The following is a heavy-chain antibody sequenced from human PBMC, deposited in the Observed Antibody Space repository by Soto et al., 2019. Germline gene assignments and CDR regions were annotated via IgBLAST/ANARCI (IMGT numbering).Heavy chain of an antibody. Sequence: QVQLVQSGAEVKKPGASVKVSCKASGYTFTNHYIHWVRQAPGQGLEWMAIINPYGGSTNYAQRFRGRGTLTMDTSTGTVYMEISSLRSEDTAVYYCSRALAAAGLWGQGTLVTVSS. CDR3: SRALAAAGL. V-gene: IGHV1-46*01. J-gene: IGHJ4*02. D-gene: IGHD6-13*01. CDR2: INPYGGST. CDR1: GYTFTNHY.